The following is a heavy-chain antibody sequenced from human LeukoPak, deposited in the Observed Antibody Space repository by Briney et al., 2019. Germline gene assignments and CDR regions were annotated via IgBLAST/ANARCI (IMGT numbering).Heavy chain of an antibody. CDR3: ARDHDYVWGSTPL. CDR2: IYYSGST. J-gene: IGHJ4*02. Sequence: SETLSLTCTVSGGSISSSSYYWGWIRQPPGKGLEWIGSIYYSGSTYYNPSLKSRVTISVDTSKNQFSLKLSSVTAADTAVYYCARDHDYVWGSTPLWGQGTLVTVSS. V-gene: IGHV4-39*07. D-gene: IGHD3-16*01. CDR1: GGSISSSSYY.